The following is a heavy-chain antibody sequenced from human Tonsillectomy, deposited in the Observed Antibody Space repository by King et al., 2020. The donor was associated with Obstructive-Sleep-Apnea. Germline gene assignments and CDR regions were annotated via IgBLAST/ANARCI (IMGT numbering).Heavy chain of an antibody. V-gene: IGHV3-9*01. J-gene: IGHJ6*02. CDR3: AKERASIVVVPGPLDV. CDR1: GFTFDDYA. CDR2: ISWNSGSI. Sequence: VQLVESGGGLVQPGRSLRLSCAASGFTFDDYAMHWVRQAPGKGLEWVSGISWNSGSIGYADSVKGRFTISRDNAKNSLYLQMNSLRAEDTALYYCAKERASIVVVPGPLDVWGQGTTVTVSS. D-gene: IGHD2-2*01.